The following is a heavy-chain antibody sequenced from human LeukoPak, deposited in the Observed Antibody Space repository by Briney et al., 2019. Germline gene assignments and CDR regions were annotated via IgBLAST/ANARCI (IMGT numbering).Heavy chain of an antibody. CDR1: GFTFSNYW. Sequence: PGGSLRLSCAASGFTFSNYWMHWVRQAPGKGLVWVSRINSDGINISYADFVKGRFTISRDNAKNSLYLQMNSLRAEDTAVYYCARGNEDIVVVVAASDFFDYWGQGTLVTVSS. J-gene: IGHJ4*02. CDR3: ARGNEDIVVVVAASDFFDY. CDR2: INSDGINI. D-gene: IGHD2-15*01. V-gene: IGHV3-74*01.